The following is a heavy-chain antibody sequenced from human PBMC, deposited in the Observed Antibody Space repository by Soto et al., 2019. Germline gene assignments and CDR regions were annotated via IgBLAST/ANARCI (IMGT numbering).Heavy chain of an antibody. Sequence: SETLSLTCTVSGGSISSYYWSWIRQPPGKGLEWIGYIYYSGSTNYNPSLKSRVTISVDTSKNQFSLKLSSVTAADTAVYYCARHDYGVVVYWSQGTLVTVSS. CDR2: IYYSGST. V-gene: IGHV4-59*08. J-gene: IGHJ4*02. CDR3: ARHDYGVVVY. D-gene: IGHD4-17*01. CDR1: GGSISSYY.